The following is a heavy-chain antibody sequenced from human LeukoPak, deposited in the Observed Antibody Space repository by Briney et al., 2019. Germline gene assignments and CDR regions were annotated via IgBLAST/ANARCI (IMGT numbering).Heavy chain of an antibody. V-gene: IGHV4-39*01. CDR2: IYYSGST. CDR1: GGSISSSSYY. Sequence: SETLSLTCTVSGGSISSSSYYWGWIRQPPGKGLEWIGRIYYSGSTYYNPSLKSRVTISVDTSKNQFSLKLSSVTAADTAVYYCASSDSSGYLSIGLDYFDYWGQGTLVTVSS. D-gene: IGHD3-22*01. CDR3: ASSDSSGYLSIGLDYFDY. J-gene: IGHJ4*02.